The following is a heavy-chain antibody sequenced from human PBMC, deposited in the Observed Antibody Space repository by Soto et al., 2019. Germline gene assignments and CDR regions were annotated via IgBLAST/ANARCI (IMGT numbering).Heavy chain of an antibody. V-gene: IGHV3-11*01. Sequence: GVSLRLSCAASGFTFSDYYMSWIRQAPGKGLEWVSYISSSGSTIYYADSVKGRFTMSSDNAKNSLYMQMNSLRAEDTAVYYCARDRASNPLYWYYGMDVWGQGTTVTVSS. D-gene: IGHD4-4*01. CDR3: ARDRASNPLYWYYGMDV. J-gene: IGHJ6*02. CDR1: GFTFSDYY. CDR2: ISSSGSTI.